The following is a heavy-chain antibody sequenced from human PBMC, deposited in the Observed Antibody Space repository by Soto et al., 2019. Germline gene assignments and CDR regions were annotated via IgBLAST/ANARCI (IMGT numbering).Heavy chain of an antibody. Sequence: ASVKVSCKASGGTFSSYAISWVRQAPGQGLEWMGGIIPIFGTANYAQKFQGRVTITADESTSTAYMELSSLRSEDTAVYYCARGANSGWYRLHFDYWGQGTLVTVSS. CDR3: ARGANSGWYRLHFDY. J-gene: IGHJ4*02. D-gene: IGHD6-19*01. CDR2: IIPIFGTA. V-gene: IGHV1-69*13. CDR1: GGTFSSYA.